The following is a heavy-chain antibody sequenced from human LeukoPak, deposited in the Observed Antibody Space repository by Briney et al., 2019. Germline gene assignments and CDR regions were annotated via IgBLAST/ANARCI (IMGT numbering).Heavy chain of an antibody. J-gene: IGHJ4*02. Sequence: GRSLRLSCAASGFTFSSYAMHWVRQAPGKGLEWVAVISYDGSNKYYADSVKGRFTISRDNSKNTPYLQMNSLRAEDTAVYYCARGPRGYMVRGVIFDYWGQGTLVTVSS. D-gene: IGHD3-10*01. CDR2: ISYDGSNK. V-gene: IGHV3-30-3*01. CDR1: GFTFSSYA. CDR3: ARGPRGYMVRGVIFDY.